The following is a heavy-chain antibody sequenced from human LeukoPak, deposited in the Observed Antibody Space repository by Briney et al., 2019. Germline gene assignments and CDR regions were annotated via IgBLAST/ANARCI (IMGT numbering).Heavy chain of an antibody. J-gene: IGHJ3*01. D-gene: IGHD3-10*01. CDR1: GFTFSSYG. V-gene: IGHV3-30*02. CDR3: AKVTARDDAFAF. CDR2: IRYDGSNK. Sequence: GGSLRLSCAASGFTFSSYGMHWVRQAPGKGLEWVAFIRYDGSNKYYADSVKGRFTISRDNSKNTLYLQMNSLRAEDTAVYYCAKVTARDDAFAFWGQGTMVTVSS.